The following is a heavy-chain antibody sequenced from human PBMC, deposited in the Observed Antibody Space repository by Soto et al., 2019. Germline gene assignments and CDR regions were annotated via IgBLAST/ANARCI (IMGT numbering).Heavy chain of an antibody. CDR3: ARDCSGGSCYPGMDV. J-gene: IGHJ6*02. D-gene: IGHD2-15*01. CDR1: GFMFDSYG. CDR2: IGYDGSSE. V-gene: IGHV3-33*08. Sequence: QVQLVESGGGVVQAGRSLRLSCAASGFMFDSYGMHWVRQTPGKGLEWVAVIGYDGSSEFYSDSVKGRFIVSRDNSKNTVYLQMNSLRGEDTAVYFCARDCSGGSCYPGMDVWGQGTTVTVSS.